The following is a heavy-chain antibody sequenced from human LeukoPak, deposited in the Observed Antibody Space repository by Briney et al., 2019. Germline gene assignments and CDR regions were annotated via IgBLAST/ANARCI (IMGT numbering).Heavy chain of an antibody. CDR2: ISVSGGTT. V-gene: IGHV3-23*01. Sequence: GGSLRLSCAASGFAFSSYAMSWVRQAPGKGLEWVSGISVSGGTTHYADSVKGRFTISRDNSNNTLYLQMNSLRAEDTAVYYCAKGWTKYCTGGSCYSPLYYFDYWGQGTLVTVSS. J-gene: IGHJ4*02. D-gene: IGHD2-15*01. CDR1: GFAFSSYA. CDR3: AKGWTKYCTGGSCYSPLYYFDY.